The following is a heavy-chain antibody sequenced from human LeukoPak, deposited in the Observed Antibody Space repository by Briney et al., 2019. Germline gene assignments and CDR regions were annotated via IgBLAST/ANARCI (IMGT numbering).Heavy chain of an antibody. CDR1: GFTASNTY. Sequence: PGGSLRLSCAASGFTASNTYMSWVRQAPGKGLEWVSVISSGGGTYFANSVKGRFTISRDNSKNTVFLQMNNLRADDTAMYYCARDRGIAAHYGMDVWGQGTTVTVSS. CDR3: ARDRGIAAHYGMDV. J-gene: IGHJ6*02. D-gene: IGHD6-6*01. V-gene: IGHV3-53*01. CDR2: ISSGGGT.